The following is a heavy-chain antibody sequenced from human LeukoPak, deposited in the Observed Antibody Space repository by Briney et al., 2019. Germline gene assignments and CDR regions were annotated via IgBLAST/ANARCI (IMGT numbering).Heavy chain of an antibody. CDR1: GGSFSGYY. V-gene: IGHV4-34*01. CDR2: INHSGST. CDR3: ASAYDSSGYYYWDRDYYYYMDV. D-gene: IGHD3-22*01. J-gene: IGHJ6*03. Sequence: KPSETLSLTCAVYGGSFSGYYWSWIRQPPGKGLEWIGEINHSGSTNYNPSLKSRVIISVDTSKNQFSLKLSSVTAADTAVYYCASAYDSSGYYYWDRDYYYYMDVWGKGTTVTVSS.